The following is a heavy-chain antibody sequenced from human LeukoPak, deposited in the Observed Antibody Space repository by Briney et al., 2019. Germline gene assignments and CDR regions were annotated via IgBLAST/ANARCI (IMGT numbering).Heavy chain of an antibody. V-gene: IGHV4-61*02. Sequence: QVQLQESGPGLVEPSQTLSLTCTVSGGSISSTSYYWSWIRQPAGKGPEWIGRIYSSGSTNYNPSLKSRVTISVEMSNNQFSLKLSSVTAADTAIYYCAREASLALDSWGQGTLVTVSS. CDR1: GGSISSTSYY. CDR3: AREASLALDS. D-gene: IGHD3-10*01. CDR2: IYSSGST. J-gene: IGHJ4*02.